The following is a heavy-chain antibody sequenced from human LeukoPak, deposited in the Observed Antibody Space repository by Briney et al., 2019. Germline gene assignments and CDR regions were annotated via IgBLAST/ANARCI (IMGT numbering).Heavy chain of an antibody. J-gene: IGHJ4*02. Sequence: GGSLRLSCVASGFTFSNYGMHWVRQAPGKGLEWEAVISYDGRHKYYADSVKGRFTISRDNSKNTLYLQMNSLRAEDTAMYYCARVPSIAAVGIRLDYWGQGTLVTVSS. V-gene: IGHV3-30*03. CDR1: GFTFSNYG. CDR2: ISYDGRHK. CDR3: ARVPSIAAVGIRLDY. D-gene: IGHD6-13*01.